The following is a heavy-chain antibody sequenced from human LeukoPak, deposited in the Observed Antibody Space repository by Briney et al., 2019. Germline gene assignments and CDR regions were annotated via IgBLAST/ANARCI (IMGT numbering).Heavy chain of an antibody. CDR3: ASRSSIYSSGWYGGDC. V-gene: IGHV3-53*01. CDR1: GLIVSSNY. J-gene: IGHJ4*02. Sequence: GGSLRLSCAASGLIVSSNYMSWVRQAPGRGLEWVSVIYSGGTTYYADSVKGRFTISRDNSKNTLYLQMNSLRAEDTAVYYCASRSSIYSSGWYGGDCWGQGTLVTVST. CDR2: IYSGGTT. D-gene: IGHD6-19*01.